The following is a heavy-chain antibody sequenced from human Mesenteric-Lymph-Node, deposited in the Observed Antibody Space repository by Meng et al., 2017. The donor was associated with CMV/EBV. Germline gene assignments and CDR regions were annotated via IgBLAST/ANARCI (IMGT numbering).Heavy chain of an antibody. CDR1: GGTFDGHY. D-gene: IGHD4-17*01. CDR3: ARHQRSLKSEGGFNY. CDR2: YNHREST. Sequence: VCLPQWEPEVLEPSQPLPPTCAVYGGTFDGHYWSSYPQPPGRELEWMGQYNHRESTNSSPSRKSPFTISVDTTTNQFSLKLSSLTANATAVYYWARHQRSLKSEGGFNYWGQGTLVTVSS. V-gene: IGHV4-34*01. J-gene: IGHJ4*02.